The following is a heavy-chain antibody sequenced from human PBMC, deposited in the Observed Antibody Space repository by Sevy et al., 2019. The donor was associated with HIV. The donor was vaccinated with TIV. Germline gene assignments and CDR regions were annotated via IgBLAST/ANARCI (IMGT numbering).Heavy chain of an antibody. D-gene: IGHD3-3*01. Sequence: GGSLRLSCTASGFTFRDYAMAWFRQTPGKGLEWVGLIRRKGSGEATDYAASVKGRFTISRDDSRSIAYLEMNSLKTDDTAVYFCARDYDRRGGKYVSFDPWGQGTLVTVSS. J-gene: IGHJ5*02. CDR1: GFTFRDYA. V-gene: IGHV3-49*03. CDR2: IRRKGSGEAT. CDR3: ARDYDRRGGKYVSFDP.